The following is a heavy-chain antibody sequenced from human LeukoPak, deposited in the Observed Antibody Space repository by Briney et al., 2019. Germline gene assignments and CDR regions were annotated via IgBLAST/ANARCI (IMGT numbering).Heavy chain of an antibody. J-gene: IGHJ4*02. CDR3: ARLVGLSTTASY. D-gene: IGHD5/OR15-5a*01. V-gene: IGHV1-2*02. CDR1: GYTFIGYY. Sequence: ASVKVSCKASGYTFIGYYLHWVRQAPGQGLEWMGWINPTSGGTNYAQKFQDRVTMTRDTSINTAYMELSRLTSDDTAVYYCARLVGLSTTASYWGQGTLVIVSS. CDR2: INPTSGGT.